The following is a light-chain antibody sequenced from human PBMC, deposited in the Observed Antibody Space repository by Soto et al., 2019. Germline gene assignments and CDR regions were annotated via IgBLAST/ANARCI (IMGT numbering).Light chain of an antibody. V-gene: IGKV3-20*01. CDR2: SAS. J-gene: IGKJ1*01. CDR1: QSVASSY. Sequence: EVVLTQSPGTLSLSPGERVTLSCRASQSVASSYLAWYQQKPGRAPRLLFYSASSRATGIPDRFSGSGSGTDFTLTITRLEPEDFAVYYCQQYGGSPRTFGRGTKVELK. CDR3: QQYGGSPRT.